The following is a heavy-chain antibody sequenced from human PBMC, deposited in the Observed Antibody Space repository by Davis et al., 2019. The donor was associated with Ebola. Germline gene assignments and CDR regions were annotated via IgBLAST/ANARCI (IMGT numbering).Heavy chain of an antibody. Sequence: SETLSLTCTVSGGSFSTYYWSWVRQPPGKGLEWVGYIYYSGTTHYNPSLRSRVTISVDTSKKHFSLKLGPVTAAETAVYYCARGSQWLGPDYWGQGTLVTVSS. D-gene: IGHD6-19*01. V-gene: IGHV4-59*01. CDR1: GGSFSTYY. CDR3: ARGSQWLGPDY. J-gene: IGHJ4*02. CDR2: IYYSGTT.